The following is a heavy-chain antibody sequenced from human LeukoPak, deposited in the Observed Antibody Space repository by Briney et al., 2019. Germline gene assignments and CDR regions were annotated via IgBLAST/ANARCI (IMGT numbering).Heavy chain of an antibody. CDR3: ARDLNRFDK. CDR2: IWYDGSNK. J-gene: IGHJ4*02. CDR1: GFTFSSYG. V-gene: IGHV3-33*01. Sequence: GGSLRLSCAASGFTFSSYGMHWVRQAPGKGLEWVAVIWYDGSNKYYADSVKGRFTISRDNSKNTLYLQMNSLRAEDTAFYYCARDLNRFDKWGQGTLVTVSS. D-gene: IGHD1-14*01.